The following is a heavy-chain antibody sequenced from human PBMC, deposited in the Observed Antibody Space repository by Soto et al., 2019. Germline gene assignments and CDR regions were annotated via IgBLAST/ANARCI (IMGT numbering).Heavy chain of an antibody. CDR2: IMGSGGRT. J-gene: IGHJ4*02. V-gene: IGHV3-23*01. Sequence: EVQLLESGGGLVQPGGSLRLSCAASGFSFSSFPMSWVRQAPGKGLVSVSVIMGSGGRTYYADSVQGRFTISRDDSKSTVFLQMTSLRADDTATYYCAKGGANWYFDYRGQGTLVTVTS. CDR1: GFSFSSFP. D-gene: IGHD1-1*01. CDR3: AKGGANWYFDY.